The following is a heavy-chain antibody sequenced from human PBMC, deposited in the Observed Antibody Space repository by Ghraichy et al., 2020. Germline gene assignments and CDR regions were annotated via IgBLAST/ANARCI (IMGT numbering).Heavy chain of an antibody. CDR2: INPNSGGA. V-gene: IGHV1-2*02. CDR3: ARGKRTLGYCSGTSCYTPDY. Sequence: ASVKVSCKASGYTFTGYYMHWVRQAPGQGLEWMGWINPNSGGANYAQKFQGRVTMTRDTSISTAYMELSRLKSDDTAVFYCARGKRTLGYCSGTSCYTPDYWGQGTLVTVSS. J-gene: IGHJ4*02. CDR1: GYTFTGYY. D-gene: IGHD2-2*02.